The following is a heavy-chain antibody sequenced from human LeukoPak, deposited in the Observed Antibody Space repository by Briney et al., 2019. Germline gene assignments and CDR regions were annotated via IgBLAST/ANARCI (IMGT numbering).Heavy chain of an antibody. CDR1: GYSFTSYW. CDR3: ASHLWFGELYVPNDAFDI. CDR2: IYPGDSDT. Sequence: KHGESLKISCKGSGYSFTSYWIGWVRRMPGKGLEWMGIIYPGDSDTRYSPSFQGQVTISADKSISTAYLQWSSLKASDTAMYYCASHLWFGELYVPNDAFDIWGQGTMVTVSS. V-gene: IGHV5-51*01. J-gene: IGHJ3*02. D-gene: IGHD3-10*01.